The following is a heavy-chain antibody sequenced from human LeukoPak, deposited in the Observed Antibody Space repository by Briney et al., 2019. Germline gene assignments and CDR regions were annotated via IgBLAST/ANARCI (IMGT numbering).Heavy chain of an antibody. CDR1: GFTFSTYW. Sequence: GGSLRLSCAASGFTFSTYWMHWVRQAPGKGLEWVSAISGSGGSTYYADSVKGRFTISRDNSKNTLYLQMNSLRAEDTAVYYCAKDPGIAVTSGDYWGQGTLVTVSS. CDR2: ISGSGGST. CDR3: AKDPGIAVTSGDY. J-gene: IGHJ4*02. V-gene: IGHV3-23*01. D-gene: IGHD6-19*01.